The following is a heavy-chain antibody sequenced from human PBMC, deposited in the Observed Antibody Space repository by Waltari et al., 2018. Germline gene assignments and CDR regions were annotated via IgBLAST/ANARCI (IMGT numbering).Heavy chain of an antibody. J-gene: IGHJ4*02. CDR2: IKSRSAGGTT. Sequence: EVQLVESGGGLVMPGGSLRLSWAASGVTFRNTWMSWVRQAPGKGLEWVGRIKSRSAGGTTDYTSPVKGRFTISRDDSQNTLHLQMNSLKTEDTAVYYCTTDRFDWGQGILVTVSS. D-gene: IGHD3-16*01. CDR3: TTDRFD. CDR1: GVTFRNTW. V-gene: IGHV3-15*01.